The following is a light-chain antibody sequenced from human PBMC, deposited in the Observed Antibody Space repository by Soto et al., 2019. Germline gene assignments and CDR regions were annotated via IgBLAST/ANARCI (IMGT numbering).Light chain of an antibody. Sequence: VVMTQSPGTLSVSPGESATLFCRASQTISNNLAWYQQKPGQAPRLLLYHASTRATGVPARFSGSGSGTEFTLTIASLQSEDFAVYYCQQYYNWPPWTFGQGTKVDIK. J-gene: IGKJ1*01. CDR3: QQYYNWPPWT. CDR1: QTISNN. CDR2: HAS. V-gene: IGKV3-15*01.